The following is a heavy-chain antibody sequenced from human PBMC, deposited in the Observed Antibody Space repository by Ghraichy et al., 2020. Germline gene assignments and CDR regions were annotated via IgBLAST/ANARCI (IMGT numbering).Heavy chain of an antibody. V-gene: IGHV4-39*01. CDR1: GGSISGSSYF. Sequence: GSLRLSCSVSGGSISGSSYFWGWIRQSPGTGLEWIGSIYYSGSTHYNPSLKSRVTISVDTLKNQFSLKLTSVTTADTAVYYCARHGGRTGDRWGGHDFWGQGTLVTVSS. D-gene: IGHD7-27*01. CDR2: IYYSGST. J-gene: IGHJ4*02. CDR3: ARHGGRTGDRWGGHDF.